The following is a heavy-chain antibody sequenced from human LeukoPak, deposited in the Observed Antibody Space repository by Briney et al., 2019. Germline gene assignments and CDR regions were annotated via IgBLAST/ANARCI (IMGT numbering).Heavy chain of an antibody. CDR3: ARGLSSGSYYSDY. CDR1: GGTFSSYA. J-gene: IGHJ4*02. V-gene: IGHV1-69*04. CDR2: IIPIFGIA. Sequence: SVKVSCKASGGTFSSYAVSWVRQAPGQGLEWMGRIIPIFGIANYAQKFQGRVTITADKSTSTAYMELSSLRSEDTAVYYCARGLSSGSYYSDYWGQGTLVTVSS. D-gene: IGHD3-10*01.